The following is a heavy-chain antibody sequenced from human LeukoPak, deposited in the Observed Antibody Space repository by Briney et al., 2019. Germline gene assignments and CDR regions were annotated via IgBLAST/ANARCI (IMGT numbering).Heavy chain of an antibody. Sequence: GGSLRLSCAASGFTFSIYSMNWVRQAPGKGLEWVSYISSSSSTIYYADSVKGRFTISRDNAKNSLYLQMNSLRAEDTAVYYCAELGITMIGGVWGKGTTVTISS. CDR3: AELGITMIGGV. D-gene: IGHD3-10*02. V-gene: IGHV3-48*04. J-gene: IGHJ6*04. CDR2: ISSSSSTI. CDR1: GFTFSIYS.